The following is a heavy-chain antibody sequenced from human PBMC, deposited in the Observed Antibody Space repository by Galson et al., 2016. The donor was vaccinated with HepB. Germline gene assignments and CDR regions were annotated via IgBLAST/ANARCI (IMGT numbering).Heavy chain of an antibody. V-gene: IGHV3-33*01. CDR2: IWYDRSNK. CDR1: GFTFSGYG. J-gene: IGHJ4*02. D-gene: IGHD6-13*01. CDR3: ARARRQLVLIE. Sequence: SLRLSCAASGFTFSGYGMHWVRQAPGKGLEWVAVIWYDRSNKYYGDYVKGRFTISRDNSKNTLYLQMDSLRAEDTAVYYCARARRQLVLIEWGQGTLVTVSS.